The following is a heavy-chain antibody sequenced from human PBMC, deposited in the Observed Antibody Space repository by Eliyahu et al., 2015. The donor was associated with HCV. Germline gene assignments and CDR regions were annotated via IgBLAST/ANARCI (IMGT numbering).Heavy chain of an antibody. CDR3: ADTIFGLGAHYYGMDV. CDR1: GGTFSXYA. V-gene: IGHV1-69*04. J-gene: IGHJ6*02. CDR2: IIPILGIA. Sequence: QVQLVQSGAEVKKPGSSVKVSCKASGGTFSXYAISWVRQAPGQGLEWMGRIIPILGIANYAQKFQGRVTITADKSTSTAYMELSSLRSEDTAVYYCADTIFGLGAHYYGMDVWGQGTTVTVSS. D-gene: IGHD3-3*01.